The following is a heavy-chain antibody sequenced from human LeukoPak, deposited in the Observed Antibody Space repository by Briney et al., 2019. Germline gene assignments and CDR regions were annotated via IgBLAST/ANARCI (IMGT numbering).Heavy chain of an antibody. CDR1: GFTFSSYA. J-gene: IGHJ6*03. CDR3: AKGLRTGVGPYMGYHYYMDV. CDR2: INDNGAGT. D-gene: IGHD3-16*01. Sequence: GGSLRLSCAASGFTFSSYAMSWVRQAPGKGLKWVSTINDNGAGTYYADSVKGRFTISRDNSYNTMSLQMNSLRDEDTGVYYCAKGLRTGVGPYMGYHYYMDVWGKGATVTVSS. V-gene: IGHV3-23*01.